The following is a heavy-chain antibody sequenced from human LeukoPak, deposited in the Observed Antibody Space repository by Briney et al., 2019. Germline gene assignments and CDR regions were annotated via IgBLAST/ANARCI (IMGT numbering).Heavy chain of an antibody. V-gene: IGHV1-8*01. CDR2: MNPNSGNT. D-gene: IGHD3-10*01. Sequence: VASVKVSCKASGYTFTSYDINWVRQATGQGLEWMGWMNPNSGNTGYAQKFQGRVIMTRNTSISTAYMELSSLRSEDTAVYYCARGGNAVRGVLYGMDVWGQGTTVTVSS. J-gene: IGHJ6*02. CDR3: ARGGNAVRGVLYGMDV. CDR1: GYTFTSYD.